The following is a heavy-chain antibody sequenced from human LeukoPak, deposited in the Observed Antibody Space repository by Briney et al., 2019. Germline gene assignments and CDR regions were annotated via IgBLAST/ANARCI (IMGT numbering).Heavy chain of an antibody. J-gene: IGHJ6*03. CDR1: GGSISSYY. V-gene: IGHV4-4*07. Sequence: TSETLSLTCTVSGGSISSYYWSWIRQPAGKGLEWIGRIYTSGSTNYNPSLKSRVTMSVDTSKNQFSLKLSSVTAADTAVYYCARAVGSGSFQTYYYYMDVWGKGTTVTISS. CDR2: IYTSGST. D-gene: IGHD3-10*01. CDR3: ARAVGSGSFQTYYYYMDV.